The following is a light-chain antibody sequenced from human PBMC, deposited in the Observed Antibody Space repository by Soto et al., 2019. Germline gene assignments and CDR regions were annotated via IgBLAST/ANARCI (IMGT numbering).Light chain of an antibody. CDR3: QQANSFPQT. Sequence: ERVMTQSPATLSVSPGEKATLSCRASQTVSNNVAWYQQKPGQAPRLLMYSPSTRATGIPARFSGSGSGTEFTLTISSLQPEDFATYYCQQANSFPQTFGQGTKLEIK. V-gene: IGKV3-15*01. CDR2: SPS. CDR1: QTVSNN. J-gene: IGKJ2*01.